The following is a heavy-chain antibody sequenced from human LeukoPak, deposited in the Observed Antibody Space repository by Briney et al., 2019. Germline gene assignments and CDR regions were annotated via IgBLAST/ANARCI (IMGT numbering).Heavy chain of an antibody. D-gene: IGHD5-18*01. CDR1: GYTFTSYY. CDR2: INPSGGST. J-gene: IGHJ5*02. Sequence: ASVKVSCKASGYTFTSYYMHWVRQAPGQGLEWMGIINPSGGSTSYAQKFQGRVTMTRDTSTSTVYMELSSLRSEDTAVYCCARSGDTAMVTVGWFDPWGQGTLVTVSS. V-gene: IGHV1-46*01. CDR3: ARSGDTAMVTVGWFDP.